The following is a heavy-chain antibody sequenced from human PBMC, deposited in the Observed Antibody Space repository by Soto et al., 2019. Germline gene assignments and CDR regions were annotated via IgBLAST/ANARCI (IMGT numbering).Heavy chain of an antibody. CDR3: ARDFRLKNAVATITFEY. CDR1: GYSFTNYG. Sequence: QVQLVQSGAEVRKPGASVKVSCKASGYSFTNYGISWVRQAPGQGLELMGWISAYNGNTKSAQKAQGRVTMATDTSLTTAYMELRSLRSADTAVYYCARDFRLKNAVATITFEYWGQGTLVTVSS. V-gene: IGHV1-18*01. J-gene: IGHJ4*02. CDR2: ISAYNGNT. D-gene: IGHD5-12*01.